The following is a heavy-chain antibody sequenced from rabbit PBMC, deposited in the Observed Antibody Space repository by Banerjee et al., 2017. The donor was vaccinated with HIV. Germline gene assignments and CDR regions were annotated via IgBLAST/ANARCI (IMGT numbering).Heavy chain of an antibody. CDR2: IYTGSSGNT. J-gene: IGHJ4*01. V-gene: IGHV1S40*01. Sequence: RQAPGKGLEWIACIYTGSSGNTVYASWAKGPFTISKTSSTTVTLQMTSLTAADTATYFCARDLAGVIGWNFNLWGPGTLVIVS. CDR3: ARDLAGVIGWNFNL. D-gene: IGHD4-1*01.